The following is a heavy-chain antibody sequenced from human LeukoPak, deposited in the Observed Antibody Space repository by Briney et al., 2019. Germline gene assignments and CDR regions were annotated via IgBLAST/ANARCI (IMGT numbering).Heavy chain of an antibody. CDR2: ISSSSSYI. Sequence: GGSLRLSCAASGFTFSSYSMNWVRQAPGKGLEWVSSISSSSSYIYYADSVKGRFTISRDNAKNSLYLQMNSLRAEDTAVYYCARERGRYCSGGSCYWQVRYYYYYYMDVWGKGTTVTISS. CDR1: GFTFSSYS. CDR3: ARERGRYCSGGSCYWQVRYYYYYYMDV. V-gene: IGHV3-21*01. J-gene: IGHJ6*03. D-gene: IGHD2-15*01.